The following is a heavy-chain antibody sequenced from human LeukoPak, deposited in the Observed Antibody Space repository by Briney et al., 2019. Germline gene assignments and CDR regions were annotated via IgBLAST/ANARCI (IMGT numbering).Heavy chain of an antibody. CDR3: ARERAYNYFDY. J-gene: IGHJ4*02. CDR2: INTDGSST. CDR1: GFTFSTYR. Sequence: GGSLRLSCAVSGFTFSTYRMHWVRQTPGKGLFWVSLINTDGSSTTYADSVRGRFTVSRDNAKNTLYLQMNSLRAEDTSVYYCARERAYNYFDYWGQGALVTVSS. V-gene: IGHV3-74*01. D-gene: IGHD3-16*01.